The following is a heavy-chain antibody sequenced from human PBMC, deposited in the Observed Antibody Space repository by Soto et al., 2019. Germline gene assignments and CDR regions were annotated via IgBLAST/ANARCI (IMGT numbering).Heavy chain of an antibody. D-gene: IGHD3-10*02. CDR2: ITWNSASI. Sequence: EVQLVESGGGLVQPGRSLRLSCAASGFTFDDYAMHWVRQAPGKGLEWVSGITWNSASIDYADSVKGRFTISRDNAKNSLFLHMSNLRAEDTAMYYCTIVRVADSALDHWGQGTLVTVSS. J-gene: IGHJ4*02. CDR1: GFTFDDYA. V-gene: IGHV3-9*01. CDR3: TIVRVADSALDH.